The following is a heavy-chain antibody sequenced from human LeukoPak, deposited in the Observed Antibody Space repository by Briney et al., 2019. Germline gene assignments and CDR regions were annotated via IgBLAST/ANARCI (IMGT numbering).Heavy chain of an antibody. V-gene: IGHV1-69*13. J-gene: IGHJ4*02. CDR3: ASEPSYDSSGYYYV. Sequence: ASVKVSCKASGGTFSSYAISWVRQAPGQGLEWMGGIIPIFGTANYAQKFQGRVTITADESTSTAYMELSSLRSEDTAVYYCASEPSYDSSGYYYVWGQGTLVTVSS. CDR2: IIPIFGTA. D-gene: IGHD3-22*01. CDR1: GGTFSSYA.